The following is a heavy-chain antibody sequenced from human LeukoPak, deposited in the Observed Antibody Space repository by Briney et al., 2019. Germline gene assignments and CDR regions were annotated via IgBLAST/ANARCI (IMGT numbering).Heavy chain of an antibody. V-gene: IGHV4-59*12. CDR3: ARVGYDGGGSFDY. J-gene: IGHJ4*02. CDR1: GGSISSYY. Sequence: SETLSLTCTVSGGSISSYYWSWIRQPPGKGLEWIGYIYYSGSTNYNPSLKSRVTISVDTSKNQFSLKLSSVTAADTAVYYCARVGYDGGGSFDYWGQGTLVTVSS. CDR2: IYYSGST. D-gene: IGHD5-12*01.